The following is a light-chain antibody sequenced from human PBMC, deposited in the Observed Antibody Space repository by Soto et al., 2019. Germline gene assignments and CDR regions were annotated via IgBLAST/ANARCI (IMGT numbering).Light chain of an antibody. CDR2: SAS. Sequence: EIRMSKSPATVSLSKRERATLSCWASQSVSSNLAWYQQKPGQAPRLLIHSASTRATGVPARFSGSGSGTEFTLTISGFQPEDFAVYYCQLYATSLAPFGEGTKVDIK. CDR1: QSVSSN. V-gene: IGKV3-15*01. J-gene: IGKJ1*01. CDR3: QLYATSLAP.